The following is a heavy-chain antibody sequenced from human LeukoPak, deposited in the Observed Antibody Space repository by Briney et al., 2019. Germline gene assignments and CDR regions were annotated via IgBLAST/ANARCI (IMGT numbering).Heavy chain of an antibody. D-gene: IGHD2-2*03. J-gene: IGHJ4*02. CDR2: IIPILGIA. CDR3: ATGYCSSTSCLYFDY. V-gene: IGHV1-69*02. CDR1: GGTFSSYT. Sequence: ASVKVSCKASGGTFSSYTISWVRQAPGQGLEWMGRIIPILGIANYAQKFQGRVTITADKSTITAYMELSSLRSEDTAVYYCATGYCSSTSCLYFDYWGQGTLVTVSS.